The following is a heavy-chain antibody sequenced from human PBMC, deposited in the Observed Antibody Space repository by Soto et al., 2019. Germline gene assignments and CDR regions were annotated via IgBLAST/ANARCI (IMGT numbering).Heavy chain of an antibody. Sequence: PGGSLRLSCAASGFTVSNNYMSWVRQAPGKGLEWVSVIYSGGGGTYYADSVKDRFTISRDNSTNTVYLQMNSLRAEDTAVYYCARDWNWNYNSYWYNDMDVWGQGTTVTVSS. J-gene: IGHJ6*02. V-gene: IGHV3-66*01. D-gene: IGHD1-7*01. CDR2: IYSGGGGT. CDR1: GFTVSNNY. CDR3: ARDWNWNYNSYWYNDMDV.